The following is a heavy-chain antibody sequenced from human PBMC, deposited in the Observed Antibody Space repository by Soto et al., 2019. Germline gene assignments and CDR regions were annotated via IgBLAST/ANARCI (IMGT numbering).Heavy chain of an antibody. J-gene: IGHJ5*02. CDR2: IYHSGST. V-gene: IGHV4-4*02. D-gene: IGHD3-10*01. CDR3: ASYSLWFGEQWFDP. CDR1: GGSISSSNC. Sequence: QVQLQESGPGLVKPSGTLSLTCAVSGGSISSSNCWRWVRQPPGKGLEWIGEIYHSGSTNYNPSLKSRVTISVYKSKNQFSLKLSSVTAADTAVYYCASYSLWFGEQWFDPWGQGTLVTVSS.